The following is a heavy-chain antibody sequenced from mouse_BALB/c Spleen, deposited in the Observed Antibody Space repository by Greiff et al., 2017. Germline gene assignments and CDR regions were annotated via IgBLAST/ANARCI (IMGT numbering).Heavy chain of an antibody. Sequence: EVQVVESGGGLVKPGGSLKLSCAASGFAFSSYDMSWVRQTPEKRLEWVAYISSGGGSTYYPDTVKGRFTISRDNAKNTLYLQMSSLKSEDTAMYYCARRAYYGNSYAMDYWGQGTSVTVSS. J-gene: IGHJ4*01. CDR1: GFAFSSYD. V-gene: IGHV5-12-1*01. CDR3: ARRAYYGNSYAMDY. D-gene: IGHD2-10*01. CDR2: ISSGGGST.